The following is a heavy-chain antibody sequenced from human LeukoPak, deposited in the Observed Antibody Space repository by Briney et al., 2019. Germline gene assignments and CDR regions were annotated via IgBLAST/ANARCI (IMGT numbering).Heavy chain of an antibody. V-gene: IGHV3-9*01. CDR1: GFTFDDYA. J-gene: IGHJ4*02. D-gene: IGHD2-21*02. Sequence: GGSLRLSCAASGFTFDDYAMHWVRQAPGKGLEWVSGISWNSGSIGYADSVRGRFTISRDNAKNSLYLQMNSLRAEDTALYYCARARRVTAFDYWGQGTLVTVSS. CDR2: ISWNSGSI. CDR3: ARARRVTAFDY.